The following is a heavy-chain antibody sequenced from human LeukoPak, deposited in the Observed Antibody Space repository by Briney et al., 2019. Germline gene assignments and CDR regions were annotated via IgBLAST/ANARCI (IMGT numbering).Heavy chain of an antibody. CDR1: GGSISSYY. V-gene: IGHV4-59*12. J-gene: IGHJ6*03. Sequence: PSETLSLTCTVSGGSISSYYWSWIRQPPGKGLEWIGYIYYSGSTNYNPSLKSRVTISVDTSKNQFSLKLSSVTAADTAVYYCARGTNNYDYYYYMDVWGKGTTVTVSS. CDR3: ARGTNNYDYYYYMDV. CDR2: IYYSGST. D-gene: IGHD2-8*01.